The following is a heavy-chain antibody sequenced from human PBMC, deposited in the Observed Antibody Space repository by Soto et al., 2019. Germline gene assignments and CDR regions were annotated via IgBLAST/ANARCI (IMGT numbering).Heavy chain of an antibody. V-gene: IGHV1-8*01. CDR1: GYTFTSYD. J-gene: IGHJ6*02. Sequence: GASVKVSCKASGYTFTSYDINWVRQATGQGLEWMGWMNPNSGNTGYAQKYQGRVTMTRNTSISTAYMELSSLGSDDTAVYYCARALPASGWLYYYYYYGMDVWGQGTTVTVSS. D-gene: IGHD6-19*01. CDR2: MNPNSGNT. CDR3: ARALPASGWLYYYYYYGMDV.